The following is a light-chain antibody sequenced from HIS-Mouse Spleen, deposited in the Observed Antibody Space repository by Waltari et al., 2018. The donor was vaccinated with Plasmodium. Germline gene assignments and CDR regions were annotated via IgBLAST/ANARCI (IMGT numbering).Light chain of an antibody. J-gene: IGLJ2*01. CDR1: SSDVGGYNY. Sequence: QSALTQPPSASGSPGQSVPISCTGTSSDVGGYNYFSWYQPHPGKAPNLMIYEVSTRPSGVPDRFSGSKSGNTASLTVSGLQAEDEADYYCSSYAGSNNLVFGGGTKLTVL. CDR2: EVS. CDR3: SSYAGSNNLV. V-gene: IGLV2-8*01.